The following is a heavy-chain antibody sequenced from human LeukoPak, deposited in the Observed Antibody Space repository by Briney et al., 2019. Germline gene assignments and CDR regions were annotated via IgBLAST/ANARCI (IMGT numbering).Heavy chain of an antibody. CDR3: ARSEGDYYDSSGYYYSDY. D-gene: IGHD3-22*01. CDR2: IYYSGST. J-gene: IGHJ4*02. CDR1: GGSISSYY. V-gene: IGHV4-59*08. Sequence: SETLSLTCTVSGGSISSYYWSWIRQPPGKGLEWIGYIYYSGSTNYNPSLKSRVTISVDTSKNQFSLKLSSVTAADTAVYYCARSEGDYYDSSGYYYSDYWGQGTLVTVSS.